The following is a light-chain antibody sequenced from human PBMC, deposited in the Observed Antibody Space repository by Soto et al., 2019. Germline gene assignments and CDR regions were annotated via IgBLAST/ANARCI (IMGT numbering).Light chain of an antibody. J-gene: IGKJ2*01. CDR2: AAS. Sequence: EIVMTQSPATLSVSPGERATLSCRASQSVSSSLAWFQQKPGQAPRLLIYAASARATGIAARLSGSGSGTEFPLTISSLQAEAFAVYYCLQPKSWPFTFGQGTKLEIK. CDR1: QSVSSS. V-gene: IGKV3-15*01. CDR3: LQPKSWPFT.